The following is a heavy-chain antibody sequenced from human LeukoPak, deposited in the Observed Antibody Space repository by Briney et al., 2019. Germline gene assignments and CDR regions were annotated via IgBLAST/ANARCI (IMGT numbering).Heavy chain of an antibody. CDR1: GGSIGTYY. J-gene: IGHJ4*02. V-gene: IGHV4-4*07. D-gene: IGHD1-1*01. Sequence: SETLSLTCTVSGGSIGTYYWNWIRQPAGKGLEWIGRIYTSGITNQNPSLKSRVTMSVDTSKNQFSLKLSSVTAADTAVYYCARDSGLERLGPQFDYWGQGTLVTVSS. CDR3: ARDSGLERLGPQFDY. CDR2: IYTSGIT.